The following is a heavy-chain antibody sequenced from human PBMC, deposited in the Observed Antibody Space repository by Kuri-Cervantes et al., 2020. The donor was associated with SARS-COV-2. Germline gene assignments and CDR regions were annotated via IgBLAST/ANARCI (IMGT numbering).Heavy chain of an antibody. CDR3: AKDIAVAGHFDY. V-gene: IGHV3-23*03. D-gene: IGHD6-19*01. J-gene: IGHJ4*02. CDR1: GFTFSSYA. CDR2: IYSGGSST. Sequence: GESLKISCAASGFTFSSYAMSWVRQAPGKGLEWVSVIYSGGSSTYYADSVKGRFTISRDNSKNTLYLQMNSLRAEDTAVYYCAKDIAVAGHFDYWGQGTLVTDSS.